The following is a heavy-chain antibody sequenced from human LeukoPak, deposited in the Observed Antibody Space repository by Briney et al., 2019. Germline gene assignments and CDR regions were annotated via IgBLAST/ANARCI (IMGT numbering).Heavy chain of an antibody. CDR3: ARGKGYDFWSGYITYYFDY. CDR2: IYYSGST. D-gene: IGHD3-3*01. CDR1: GGSISSYY. J-gene: IGHJ4*02. V-gene: IGHV4-59*01. Sequence: KPSETLSLTCTVSGGSISSYYWSWIRQPPGKGLEWIGYIYYSGSTNYNPSLKSRVTISVDTSKNQFSLKLSSVTAADTAVYYCARGKGYDFWSGYITYYFDYWGQGTLVTVSS.